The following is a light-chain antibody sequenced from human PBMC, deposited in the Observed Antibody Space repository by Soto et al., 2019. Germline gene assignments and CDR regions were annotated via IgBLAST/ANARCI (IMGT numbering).Light chain of an antibody. CDR1: SSDVGGYNY. CDR3: SAYTSSSTLI. CDR2: DIN. Sequence: QSVLTQPASVSGSPGQSITISCTGTSSDVGGYNYVSWYQQHPDKAPKLIIYDINNRPSGVSHRFSGSKSGSTASLTISGLQAEDEADYFCSAYTSSSTLIFGGGTKLTVL. V-gene: IGLV2-14*01. J-gene: IGLJ2*01.